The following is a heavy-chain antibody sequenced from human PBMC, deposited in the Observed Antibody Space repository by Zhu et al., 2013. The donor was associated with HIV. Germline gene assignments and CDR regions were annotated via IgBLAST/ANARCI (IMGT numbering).Heavy chain of an antibody. CDR1: GYIFANYF. V-gene: IGHV1-46*01. D-gene: IGHD3-10*01. CDR3: ARGRDGQLWFRTFDY. Sequence: QVNLVQSGAEVKKPGASVYVSCKTSGYIFANYFIHWVRQAPGQGLEWLGMINPNGGTITYAQKFQGRLTLTTDTSTSTAYMDLAYLISEDTALYYCARGRDGQLWFRTFDYWGQGTLVTVSS. CDR2: INPNGGTI. J-gene: IGHJ4*02.